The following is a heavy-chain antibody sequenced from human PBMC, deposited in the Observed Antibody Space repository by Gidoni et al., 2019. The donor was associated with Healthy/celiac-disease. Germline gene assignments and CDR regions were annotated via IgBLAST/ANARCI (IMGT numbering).Heavy chain of an antibody. CDR1: GGSFSGYY. Sequence: QVQLQQWGAGLLKPSETLSLTCAAYGGSFSGYYWSWIRQPPGKGLEWIGEINHSGSTNYNPSLKSRVTISVDTSKNQFSLKLSSVTAADTAVYYCAGRTGGNSANFDYWGQGTLVTVSS. D-gene: IGHD2-21*02. CDR3: AGRTGGNSANFDY. CDR2: INHSGST. V-gene: IGHV4-34*01. J-gene: IGHJ4*02.